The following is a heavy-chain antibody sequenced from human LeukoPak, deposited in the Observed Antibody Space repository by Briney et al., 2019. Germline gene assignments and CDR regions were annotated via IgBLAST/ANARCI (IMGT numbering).Heavy chain of an antibody. V-gene: IGHV4-4*07. D-gene: IGHD6-13*01. J-gene: IGHJ4*02. CDR1: GGSISDYY. Sequence: PSETLSLTCTVSGGSISDYYWTWIRQPAGKGLEWIGRIYTSGSTDYNPSLKSRVAMSVDTSKSQFSLTLTSVTAADTAVYYCARGQPTAAAGSRRLFGYWGQGTPVTVSS. CDR2: IYTSGST. CDR3: ARGQPTAAAGSRRLFGY.